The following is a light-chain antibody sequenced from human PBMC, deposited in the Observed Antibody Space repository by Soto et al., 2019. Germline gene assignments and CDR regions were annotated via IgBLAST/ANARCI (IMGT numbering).Light chain of an antibody. CDR2: DNN. CDR3: GTWDTSLSAGV. V-gene: IGLV1-51*01. CDR1: SSNIGDNY. J-gene: IGLJ2*01. Sequence: QSVLTQPPSVSAAPGQKASISCSGSSSNIGDNYVSWYQQFPGTAPKLLIYDNNKRPSGIPDRFSGSASGTSATLGITGLQTGDEADYYCGTWDTSLSAGVFGGGTKLTVL.